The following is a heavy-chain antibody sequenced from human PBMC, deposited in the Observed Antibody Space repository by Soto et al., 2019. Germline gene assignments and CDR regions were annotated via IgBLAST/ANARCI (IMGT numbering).Heavy chain of an antibody. J-gene: IGHJ6*02. CDR1: GGSISSYY. V-gene: IGHV4-59*01. CDR2: IYYSGST. Sequence: SETLSLTCTVSGGSISSYYWSGSRQPPGKGLEWIGYIYYSGSTNYNPSLKSRVTISVDTSKNQFSLKLSSVTAADTAVYYCAREKDSSSPYYYYYYGMDVWGQGTTVTVSS. D-gene: IGHD6-6*01. CDR3: AREKDSSSPYYYYYYGMDV.